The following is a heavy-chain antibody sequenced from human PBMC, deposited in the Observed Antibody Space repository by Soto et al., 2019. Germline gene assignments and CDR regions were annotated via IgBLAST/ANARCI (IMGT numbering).Heavy chain of an antibody. Sequence: QVQLVQSGAEVKKPGSSVKVSCKASGGTFSSYAISWVRQAPGQGLEWMGGIIPISGTANYAQKFQGRVTITADESTSTAYMELSSLRSEDTAVYYCARSHGSSTSLEIYYYYYYGMGVWGQGTTVTVSS. D-gene: IGHD2-2*01. V-gene: IGHV1-69*01. J-gene: IGHJ6*02. CDR3: ARSHGSSTSLEIYYYYYYGMGV. CDR2: IIPISGTA. CDR1: GGTFSSYA.